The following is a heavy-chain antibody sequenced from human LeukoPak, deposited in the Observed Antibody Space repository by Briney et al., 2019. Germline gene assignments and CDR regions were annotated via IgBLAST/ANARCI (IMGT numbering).Heavy chain of an antibody. CDR3: AREISDYASAY. Sequence: ASVKVSCKASGYPFTGHYIHWVRQAPGQGLEWMGWINPNSGGTNYAQKFQGRVTMTSDTSITTAYMDLSRLTSDGTAVYYCAREISDYASAYWGQGTLVTVSS. CDR2: INPNSGGT. J-gene: IGHJ4*02. D-gene: IGHD4-17*01. CDR1: GYPFTGHY. V-gene: IGHV1-2*02.